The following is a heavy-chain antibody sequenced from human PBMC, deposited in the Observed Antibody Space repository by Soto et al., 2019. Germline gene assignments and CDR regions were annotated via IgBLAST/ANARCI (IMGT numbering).Heavy chain of an antibody. CDR1: GGSISSSNW. CDR2: IYHSGST. V-gene: IGHV4-4*02. D-gene: IGHD6-13*01. Sequence: PSETLYLTCAVSGGSISSSNWWSWVRQPPGKGLEWIGEIYHSGSTNYNPSLKSRVTISVDKSKNQFSLKLSSVTAADTAVYYCARGGPYSSSWFHYYYYGMDVWGQGTTVTVSS. CDR3: ARGGPYSSSWFHYYYYGMDV. J-gene: IGHJ6*02.